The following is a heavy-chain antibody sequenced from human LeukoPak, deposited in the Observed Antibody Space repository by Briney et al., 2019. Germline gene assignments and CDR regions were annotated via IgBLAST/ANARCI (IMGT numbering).Heavy chain of an antibody. V-gene: IGHV3-9*01. J-gene: IGHJ3*01. CDR2: ISWDGRNM. Sequence: PGGSLRLSCAASGFSLDDYAMHWVRQAPGQGLEWVSSISWDGRNMAYAASVKGRFTISRDNAQNSPYLQMYSLKIEDTAFYYCIKDMGFDLLKDAFDVWGQGMLVTVSS. D-gene: IGHD1-26*01. CDR3: IKDMGFDLLKDAFDV. CDR1: GFSLDDYA.